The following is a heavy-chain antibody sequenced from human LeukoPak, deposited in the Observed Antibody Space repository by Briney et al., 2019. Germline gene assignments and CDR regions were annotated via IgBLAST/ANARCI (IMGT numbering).Heavy chain of an antibody. CDR1: GFTFGDYA. CDR3: TRRMVRGVMFDY. V-gene: IGHV3-49*03. D-gene: IGHD3-10*01. Sequence: PGGSLRLSCTASGFTFGDYAMSWFRQAPGKGLEWVGFIRSKAYGGTTEYAASVKGRFTISRDDSKSIAYLQMDSLKTEDTAVYYCTRRMVRGVMFDYWGQGTLVTVSS. J-gene: IGHJ4*02. CDR2: IRSKAYGGTT.